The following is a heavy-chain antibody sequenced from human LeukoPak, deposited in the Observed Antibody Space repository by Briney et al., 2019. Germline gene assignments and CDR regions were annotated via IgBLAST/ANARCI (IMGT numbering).Heavy chain of an antibody. V-gene: IGHV3-33*01. CDR3: ARGRFGELSVGTFDS. Sequence: GGSLRLSCAASGFSFNSYGMHWVRQAPGKGLEWVALIWYDGTNKYYADSVKGRFTISRDNSKNTLYLQMNSLRAEDTAVYYCARGRFGELSVGTFDSWGHGTMVTVSS. D-gene: IGHD3-10*01. CDR1: GFSFNSYG. CDR2: IWYDGTNK. J-gene: IGHJ3*02.